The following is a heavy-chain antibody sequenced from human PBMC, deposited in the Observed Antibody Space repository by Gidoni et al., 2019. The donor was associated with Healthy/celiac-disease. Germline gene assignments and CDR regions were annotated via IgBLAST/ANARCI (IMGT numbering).Heavy chain of an antibody. V-gene: IGHV3-33*01. J-gene: IGHJ4*02. CDR3: ARDREPYDFWSGYYLEDY. D-gene: IGHD3-3*01. CDR2: IWYDGSNK. Sequence: QVQLVESGGGVVQPGRSLRLSCAASGFTFSSYGMHWVRQAPGKGLEWVAVIWYDGSNKYYADSVKGRFTISRDNSKNTLYLQMNSLRAEDTAVYYCARDREPYDFWSGYYLEDYWGQGTLVTVSS. CDR1: GFTFSSYG.